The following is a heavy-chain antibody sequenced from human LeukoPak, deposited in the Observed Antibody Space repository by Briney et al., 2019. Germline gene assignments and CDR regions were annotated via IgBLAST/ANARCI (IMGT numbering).Heavy chain of an antibody. J-gene: IGHJ6*02. V-gene: IGHV1-18*01. CDR1: GYTFTSYG. Sequence: ASVKVSCKASGYTFTSYGISWVRQAPGQGLEWMGWISAYNGNTNYAQKLQGRVTMTTDTSTSTAYMELRSLRSDDTAVYYCARGFSAMYYYYGMDLWGQGTTVTVSS. CDR3: ARGFSAMYYYYGMDL. CDR2: ISAYNGNT. D-gene: IGHD2-2*01.